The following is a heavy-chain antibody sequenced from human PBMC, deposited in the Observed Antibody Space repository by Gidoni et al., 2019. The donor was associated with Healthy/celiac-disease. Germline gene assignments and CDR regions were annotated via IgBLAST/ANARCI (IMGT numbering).Heavy chain of an antibody. CDR2: IYHSGST. V-gene: IGHV4-4*02. CDR1: GGSISTSTW. D-gene: IGHD3-10*01. Sequence: QVQLQESGPGLVKPSGTLSLTCAVSGGSISTSTWWSLVRQPPGKGLEWIGEIYHSGSTNYNPSLKSRVTISVDKSKNQFSLKLSSVTAADTAVYYCARDEILWFGELPLYYYYYMDVWGKGTTVTVSS. J-gene: IGHJ6*03. CDR3: ARDEILWFGELPLYYYYYMDV.